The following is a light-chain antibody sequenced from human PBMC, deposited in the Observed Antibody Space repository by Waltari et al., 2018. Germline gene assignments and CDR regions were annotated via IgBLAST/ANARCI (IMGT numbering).Light chain of an antibody. CDR2: GAS. CDR1: QSVGSN. V-gene: IGKV3-15*01. CDR3: QQYNDWPQT. J-gene: IGKJ1*01. Sequence: DIVMTQSPATLSVSPGDRATLSCRASQSVGSNLAWYQQKPGQAPRLLIYGASTRATGIPARFSGSGSGTEFTLTISSLQPEDFAVYYCQQYNDWPQTFGQGTKVEIK.